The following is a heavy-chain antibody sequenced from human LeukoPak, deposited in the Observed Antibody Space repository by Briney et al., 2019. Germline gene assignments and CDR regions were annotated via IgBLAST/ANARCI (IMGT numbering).Heavy chain of an antibody. CDR2: MNPNSGNT. V-gene: IGHV1-8*03. D-gene: IGHD1-26*01. CDR1: TFTXXX. J-gene: IGHJ4*02. CDR3: ARAKGSIVNY. Sequence: TFTXXXXNWXXXXXXXXXEWMGWMNPNSGNTGYAQKFQGRVTITRNTSISTAYMELSNLRSEDTAVYYCARAKGSIVNYWGQGTLVTVSS.